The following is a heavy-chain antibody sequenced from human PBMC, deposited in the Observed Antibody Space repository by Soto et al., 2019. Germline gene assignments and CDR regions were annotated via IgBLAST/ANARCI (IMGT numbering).Heavy chain of an antibody. D-gene: IGHD3-22*01. J-gene: IGHJ6*02. Sequence: DSVKVSCKGVGYTFTRHGISWVRQAPGQGLEWRGWISPYTGDTKYARSLQGRVAMTTDTPTSTAYMELRGLRSDDTAIYYCAADSSGAAGDYHYYYGMESWGQGTTVTVSS. CDR2: ISPYTGDT. V-gene: IGHV1-18*01. CDR3: AADSSGAAGDYHYYYGMES. CDR1: GYTFTRHG.